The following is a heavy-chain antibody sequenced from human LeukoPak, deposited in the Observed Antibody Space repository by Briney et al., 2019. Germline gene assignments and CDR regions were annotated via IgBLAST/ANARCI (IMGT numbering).Heavy chain of an antibody. V-gene: IGHV1-46*01. CDR1: GYTFTGYY. CDR3: ARVLYDFWSGYYTGFGH. Sequence: GASVKVSCKASGYTFTGYYMHWVRQAPGQGLEWMGIINPSGGSTSYAQKFQGRVTMTRDTSTSTVYMELSSLRSEDTAVYYCARVLYDFWSGYYTGFGHWGQGTLVTVSS. CDR2: INPSGGST. J-gene: IGHJ4*02. D-gene: IGHD3-3*01.